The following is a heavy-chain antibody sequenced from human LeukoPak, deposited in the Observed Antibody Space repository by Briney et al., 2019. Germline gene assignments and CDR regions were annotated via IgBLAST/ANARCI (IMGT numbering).Heavy chain of an antibody. V-gene: IGHV4-59*01. CDR2: IYYSGNT. CDR1: GGSISSYY. Sequence: SETLSLTCTVSGGSISSYYWSWIRQPPGKGLEWIGHIYYSGNTNYNPSLKSRVTISVDTSKNQFSLKLSSVTAADAAVYYCARGTDLSSSWYDYWGQGTLVTVSS. J-gene: IGHJ4*02. CDR3: ARGTDLSSSWYDY. D-gene: IGHD6-13*01.